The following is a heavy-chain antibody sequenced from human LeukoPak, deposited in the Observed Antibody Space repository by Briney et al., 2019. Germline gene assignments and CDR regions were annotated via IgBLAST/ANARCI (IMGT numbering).Heavy chain of an antibody. CDR3: TYSGSNYPDY. Sequence: SETLSLTCTVSGGSISGYYWSWIRQPPGKGLEWIGYIFYSGSTNYNPSLKSRVTISLGTSKNQFSLRLSSVTAADTAVYYCTYSGSNYPDYWGQGTLVIVSS. CDR1: GGSISGYY. D-gene: IGHD1-26*01. V-gene: IGHV4-59*12. J-gene: IGHJ4*02. CDR2: IFYSGST.